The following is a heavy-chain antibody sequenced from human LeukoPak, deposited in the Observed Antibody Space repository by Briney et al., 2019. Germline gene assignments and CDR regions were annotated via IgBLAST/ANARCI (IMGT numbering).Heavy chain of an antibody. Sequence: ASVKISCTASGYTFSTYAMHWVRQAPGQRPEWMGWINAANGNIKYSQKFQGRVTITRDTSATTGYMELSSLTSEDTAVYYCARDSTPRGRYYYYGMEVWGQGTTVTVSS. J-gene: IGHJ6*02. CDR1: GYTFSTYA. V-gene: IGHV1-3*01. D-gene: IGHD2-15*01. CDR2: INAANGNI. CDR3: ARDSTPRGRYYYYGMEV.